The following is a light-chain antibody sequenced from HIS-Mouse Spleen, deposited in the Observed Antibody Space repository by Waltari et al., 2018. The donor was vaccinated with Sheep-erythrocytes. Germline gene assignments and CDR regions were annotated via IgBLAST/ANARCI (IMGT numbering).Light chain of an antibody. J-gene: IGLJ2*01. V-gene: IGLV2-23*03. Sequence: QSALTQPASVSGSPGQSITIPCPGTTSDVGRYNLVPWYQQHPGKAPKLMIYEGSKRPSGVSNRFSGSKSGNKASLTISGLQAEDEADYYCCSYAGSSTFHVVFGGGTKLTVL. CDR3: CSYAGSSTFHVV. CDR1: TSDVGRYNL. CDR2: EGS.